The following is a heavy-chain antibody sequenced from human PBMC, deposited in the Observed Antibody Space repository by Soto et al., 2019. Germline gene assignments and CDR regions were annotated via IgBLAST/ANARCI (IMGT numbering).Heavy chain of an antibody. Sequence: SETLSLTCAVSSGSISSSNWWSWVRQPPGKGLEWIGEIYHSGSTNYNPSLKSRVTISVDMSKNQFSLKLSSVTAADTAVYYCARHYQGLFYFGYWGQGTLVTVSS. CDR2: IYHSGST. CDR3: ARHYQGLFYFGY. J-gene: IGHJ4*02. V-gene: IGHV4-4*02. CDR1: SGSISSSNW. D-gene: IGHD3-10*01.